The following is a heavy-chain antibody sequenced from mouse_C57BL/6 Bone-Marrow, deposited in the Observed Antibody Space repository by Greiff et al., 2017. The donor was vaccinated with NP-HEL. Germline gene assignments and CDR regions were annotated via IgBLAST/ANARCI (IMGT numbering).Heavy chain of an antibody. V-gene: IGHV1-82*01. CDR3: ARRVYYGSRDGWYFDV. CDR1: GYAFSSSW. CDR2: IYPGDGDT. Sequence: QVQLQQSGPELVKPGASVKISCKASGYAFSSSWMNWVKQRPGKGLEWIGRIYPGDGDTNYNGKFKGKATLTADKSSSTAYMQLSSLTSEDSAVYFWARRVYYGSRDGWYFDVWGTGTTVTVSS. J-gene: IGHJ1*03. D-gene: IGHD1-1*01.